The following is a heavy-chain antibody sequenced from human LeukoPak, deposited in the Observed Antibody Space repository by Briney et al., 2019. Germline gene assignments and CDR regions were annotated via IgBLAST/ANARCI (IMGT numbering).Heavy chain of an antibody. CDR3: ARGVGTSWFDS. D-gene: IGHD2-2*01. V-gene: IGHV1-2*02. CDR1: GYTFSDYY. J-gene: IGHJ5*01. Sequence: ASVKVSCKAYGYTFSDYYMHWVRQAPGQGLEWMGWINPKSGGANFAEKFQGRVTMTRDTSIRTVYMELSRVTYDDTAVYYCARGVGTSWFDSWGQGTLVTVSS. CDR2: INPKSGGA.